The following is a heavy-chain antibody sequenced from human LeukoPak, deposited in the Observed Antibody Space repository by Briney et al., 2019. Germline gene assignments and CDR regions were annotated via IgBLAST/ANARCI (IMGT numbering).Heavy chain of an antibody. J-gene: IGHJ4*02. CDR1: GGSISSYY. Sequence: SETLSLTCTVSGGSISSYYWSWIRQPPGKGLEWIGSIYYSGSTYYNPSLKSRVTISVDTSKNQFSLKLSSVTAADTAVYYCARHPGEYYYDSSGPPTLHFDYWGQGTLVTVSS. CDR3: ARHPGEYYYDSSGPPTLHFDY. CDR2: IYYSGST. D-gene: IGHD3-22*01. V-gene: IGHV4-39*01.